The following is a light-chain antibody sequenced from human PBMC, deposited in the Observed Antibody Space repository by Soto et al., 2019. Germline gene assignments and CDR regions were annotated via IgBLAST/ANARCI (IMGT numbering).Light chain of an antibody. V-gene: IGKV3-20*01. J-gene: IGKJ2*01. CDR3: QQYGSSSFT. CDR2: ATS. CDR1: QSVSSSY. Sequence: EIVLTQSPGTLSLSAGERATLSCRASQSVSSSYLAWYQQKPGQAPRLLVYATSSRATGIPDRFSGSGSGTDFTLTISRLEPEDFAVYYCQQYGSSSFTFGPGTKLAIK.